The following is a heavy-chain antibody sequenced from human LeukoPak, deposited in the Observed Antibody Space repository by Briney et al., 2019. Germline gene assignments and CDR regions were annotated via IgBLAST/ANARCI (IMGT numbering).Heavy chain of an antibody. Sequence: SGGPLRLSCAASGFTFSSYSMNWVRQAPGKGLEWVSSISSSSSYIYYADSVKGRFTISRDNAKNSLYLQMNSLRAEDTAVYYCARDPHYYDSSGYYGYWGQGTLVTVSS. V-gene: IGHV3-21*01. D-gene: IGHD3-22*01. CDR1: GFTFSSYS. J-gene: IGHJ4*02. CDR3: ARDPHYYDSSGYYGY. CDR2: ISSSSSYI.